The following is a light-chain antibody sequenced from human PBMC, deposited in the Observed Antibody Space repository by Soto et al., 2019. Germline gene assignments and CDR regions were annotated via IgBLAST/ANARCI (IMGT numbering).Light chain of an antibody. CDR3: QQYDNYRA. CDR2: KAS. J-gene: IGKJ1*01. Sequence: DIQMSQSPSALSASVGDRVTITCRASQTINNWLAWYQQKPGKAPKLLIYKASSLESGVPSRFSGSGSGTEFTLAISSLQPDDFATYYCQQYDNYRAFGQGTNVDI. V-gene: IGKV1-5*03. CDR1: QTINNW.